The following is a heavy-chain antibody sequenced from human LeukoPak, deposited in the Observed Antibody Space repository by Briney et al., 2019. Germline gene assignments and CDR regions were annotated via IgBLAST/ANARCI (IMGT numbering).Heavy chain of an antibody. D-gene: IGHD6-19*01. Sequence: GGSLRLSCAASGFTVSSNYMSWVRQAPGKGLEWVSVIYSDGSTYYADSVKGRFTISRDNSKNTLYLQMNSLRAEDTAVYYCARRYSSAWSFDYWGQGTLVTVSS. CDR1: GFTVSSNY. V-gene: IGHV3-53*01. CDR3: ARRYSSAWSFDY. J-gene: IGHJ4*02. CDR2: IYSDGST.